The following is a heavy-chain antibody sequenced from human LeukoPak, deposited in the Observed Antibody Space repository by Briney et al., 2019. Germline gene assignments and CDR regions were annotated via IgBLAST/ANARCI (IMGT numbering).Heavy chain of an antibody. CDR1: GVSITNPFYS. CDR2: IHSSGNT. Sequence: SETLSLTCTVSGVSITNPFYSWAWIRQPPGKELEWFGSIHSSGNTYYNPSLKSRVTISVDTSKDQFSLKLTSVTAADTAMYYCARHYRREDWFDPWGQGTLVTVSS. V-gene: IGHV4-39*01. D-gene: IGHD3-16*02. CDR3: ARHYRREDWFDP. J-gene: IGHJ5*02.